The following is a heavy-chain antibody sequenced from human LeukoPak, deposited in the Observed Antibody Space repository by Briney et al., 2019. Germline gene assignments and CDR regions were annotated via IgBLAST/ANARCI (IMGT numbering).Heavy chain of an antibody. V-gene: IGHV1-69*04. J-gene: IGHJ4*02. CDR3: ARSVGPVAGSPLDY. CDR1: GGTFSSYA. CDR2: IIPILGIA. Sequence: GASVKVSCKASGGTFSSYAISWVRQAPGQGLEWMGRIIPILGIANYAQKFQGRVTITADKSTSTAYMELSSLRSEDTAVYYCARSVGPVAGSPLDYWGQGTLVTVSS. D-gene: IGHD6-19*01.